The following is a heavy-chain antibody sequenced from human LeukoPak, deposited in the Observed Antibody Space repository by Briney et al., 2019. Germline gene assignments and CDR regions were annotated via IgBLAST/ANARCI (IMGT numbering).Heavy chain of an antibody. D-gene: IGHD2-15*01. V-gene: IGHV3-74*01. CDR3: VRYGSVSH. J-gene: IGHJ4*02. CDR2: INPDGSST. Sequence: PGGSLRLSCVASGFTFSSYWMHWVRQGPGKGLVWVSLINPDGSSTNYADSVKGRFTISRDNAKNTVYLQMNSLRPEDTAVYYCVRYGSVSHWGQGTLVTVSS. CDR1: GFTFSSYW.